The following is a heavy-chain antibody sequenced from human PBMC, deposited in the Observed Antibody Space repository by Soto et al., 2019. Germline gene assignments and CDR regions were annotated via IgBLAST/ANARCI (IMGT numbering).Heavy chain of an antibody. Sequence: ASVKVSCKASGYTFTSYAMHWVRQAPGQRLEWMGWINAGNGDTKYSQKFQGRVTITRDTSASTAYMEPSSLRSEDTAVYYCARDLMQAVLLWFGELGNWGQGTLVTVSS. J-gene: IGHJ4*02. CDR1: GYTFTSYA. CDR2: INAGNGDT. V-gene: IGHV1-3*01. D-gene: IGHD3-10*01. CDR3: ARDLMQAVLLWFGELGN.